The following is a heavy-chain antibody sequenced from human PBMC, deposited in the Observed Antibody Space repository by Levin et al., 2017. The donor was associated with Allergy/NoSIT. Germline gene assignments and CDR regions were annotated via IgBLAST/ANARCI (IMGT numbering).Heavy chain of an antibody. V-gene: IGHV1-18*01. CDR1: GYTFTSYG. D-gene: IGHD3-16*02. CDR2: ISAYNGNT. Sequence: GESLKISCKASGYTFTSYGISWVRQAPGQGLEWMGWISAYNGNTNYAQKLQGRVTMTTDTSTSTAYMELRSLRSDDTAVYYCARVPPGSYDYVWGSYRPLDYWGQGTLVTVSS. J-gene: IGHJ4*02. CDR3: ARVPPGSYDYVWGSYRPLDY.